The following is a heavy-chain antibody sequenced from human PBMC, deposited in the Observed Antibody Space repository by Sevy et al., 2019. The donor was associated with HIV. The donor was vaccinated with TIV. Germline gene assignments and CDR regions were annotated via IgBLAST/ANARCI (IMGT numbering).Heavy chain of an antibody. J-gene: IGHJ5*02. CDR2: ISGNGGTT. V-gene: IGHV3-23*01. CDR3: AKDLSGSGGFDP. CDR1: GFSFGSYA. D-gene: IGHD3-10*01. Sequence: GGSLRLSCATSGFSFGSYATSWVRQAPGNGLDWVSSISGNGGTTYYTDSVRGRFTISRDNYKNMLYLQMNSLRAEDTAVYYFAKDLSGSGGFDPWGQGTMVTVSS.